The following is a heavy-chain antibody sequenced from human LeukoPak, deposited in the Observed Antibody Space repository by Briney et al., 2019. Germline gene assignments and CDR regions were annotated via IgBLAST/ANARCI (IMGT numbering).Heavy chain of an antibody. CDR2: ISGSSGST. J-gene: IGHJ4*02. CDR1: GFTFSSYA. CDR3: AKGQHYYDSSGYFDY. Sequence: GGSLRLSCAASGFTFSSYAMSWVRQAPGKGLEWVSTISGSSGSTYYADSVKGRFTISRDNSKNTLYLQMNSLRAEDTAVYYCAKGQHYYDSSGYFDYWGQGTLVTVSS. D-gene: IGHD3-22*01. V-gene: IGHV3-23*01.